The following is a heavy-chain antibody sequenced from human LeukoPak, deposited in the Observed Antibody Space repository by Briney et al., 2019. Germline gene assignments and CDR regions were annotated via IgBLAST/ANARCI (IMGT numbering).Heavy chain of an antibody. CDR2: INWNGGST. Sequence: WGSLRLSCAASGFTFSSYAMSWVRQAPGKGLEWVSGINWNGGSTGYADSVKGRFTISRDNAKNSLYLQMNSLRAEDTALYHCARDWGSGSYVGPRDYWGQGTLVTVSS. D-gene: IGHD1-26*01. CDR3: ARDWGSGSYVGPRDY. J-gene: IGHJ4*02. CDR1: GFTFSSYA. V-gene: IGHV3-20*01.